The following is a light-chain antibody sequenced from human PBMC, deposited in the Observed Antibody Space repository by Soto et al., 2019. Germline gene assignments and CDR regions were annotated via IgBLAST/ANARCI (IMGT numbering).Light chain of an antibody. Sequence: EIVLTQSPGTLSLSPGERATLSCRTGQSVSGNYLIWYQQKPGQPPRLLIYGVSSRATGIPDRFSGSGSGTDFTLTISRLEPEDFEVYYCQQFSAFGQGTKVELK. J-gene: IGKJ1*01. CDR1: QSVSGNY. CDR2: GVS. V-gene: IGKV3-20*01. CDR3: QQFSA.